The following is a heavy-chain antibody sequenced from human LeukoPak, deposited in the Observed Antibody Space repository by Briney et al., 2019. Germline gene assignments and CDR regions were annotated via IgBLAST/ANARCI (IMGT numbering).Heavy chain of an antibody. V-gene: IGHV3-23*01. CDR2: ISGNGGST. J-gene: IGHJ5*02. Sequence: PGGSLRLSCAASGFTFSSYAMSWVRQAPGKGLEWVSAISGNGGSTYYADSVKGRFTISRDNSKNTLYLQMNSLRAEDTAVYYCAKGDRFKNAATNWFDPWGQGTLVTVSS. CDR1: GFTFSSYA. CDR3: AKGDRFKNAATNWFDP. D-gene: IGHD2-15*01.